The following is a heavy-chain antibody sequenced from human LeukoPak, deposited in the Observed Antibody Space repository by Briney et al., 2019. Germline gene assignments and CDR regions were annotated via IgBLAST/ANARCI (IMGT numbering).Heavy chain of an antibody. CDR3: AKDGNPYDSSGYYYVYYYYMDV. Sequence: SGGSLRLSCAASGFTFSSYAMSWVRQAPGKGLEWVSAISGSGGSTYYADSVKGRFTISRDNSKNTLYLQMNSLRAEDTAVYYCAKDGNPYDSSGYYYVYYYYMDVWGKGTTVTVSS. V-gene: IGHV3-23*01. J-gene: IGHJ6*03. CDR2: ISGSGGST. D-gene: IGHD3-22*01. CDR1: GFTFSSYA.